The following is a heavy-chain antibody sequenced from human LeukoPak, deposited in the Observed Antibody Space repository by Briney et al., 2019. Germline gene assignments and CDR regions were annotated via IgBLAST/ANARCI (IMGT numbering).Heavy chain of an antibody. CDR3: ARTSGSYYYGMDV. Sequence: ASVKVSCKASGYTFTGYYMHWVRQAPGQGLEWMGWINPNSGGTNYAQKFQGRVTMTRDTSISTAYMELSRLRSDDTAVYYCARTSGSYYYGMDVWGQGTTATVSS. CDR2: INPNSGGT. D-gene: IGHD1-26*01. J-gene: IGHJ6*02. CDR1: GYTFTGYY. V-gene: IGHV1-2*02.